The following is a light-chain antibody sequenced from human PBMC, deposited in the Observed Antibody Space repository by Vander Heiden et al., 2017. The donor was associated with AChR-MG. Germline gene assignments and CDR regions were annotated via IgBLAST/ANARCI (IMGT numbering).Light chain of an antibody. CDR3: AAWDDSLNGPV. CDR1: RSNIGNNA. V-gene: IGLV1-36*01. Sequence: QSVLTQPPSVSGAPRQRVTISCSGSRSNIGNNAVNWYQQLPGKAPQLLIFYDDLLASGVSDRFAGSKSGTSASRAISGLQPEDEADYYCAAWDDSLNGPVFGGGTKLTVL. CDR2: YDD. J-gene: IGLJ3*02.